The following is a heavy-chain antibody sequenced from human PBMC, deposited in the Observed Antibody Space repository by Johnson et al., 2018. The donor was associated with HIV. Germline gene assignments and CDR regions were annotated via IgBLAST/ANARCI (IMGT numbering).Heavy chain of an antibody. J-gene: IGHJ3*02. CDR2: TNWNGCST. CDR1: GFTFDDYG. CDR3: ARDGRGEQLVDQGDAFDI. V-gene: IGHV3-20*04. D-gene: IGHD6-6*01. Sequence: VQLVESGGGVVRPGGSLRLSCAASGFTFDDYGMSWVRQAPGKGLEWVSGTNWNGCSTGYADSVKGRFTIPRDNAKNSLYLQMNSLRAEDTALYYCARDGRGEQLVDQGDAFDIWGQGTMVTVSS.